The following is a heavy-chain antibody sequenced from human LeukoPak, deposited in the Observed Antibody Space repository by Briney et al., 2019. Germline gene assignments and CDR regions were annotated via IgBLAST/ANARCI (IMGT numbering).Heavy chain of an antibody. Sequence: GGSLRLSCAPSGFTVSDSGLGWVRQAPGKGLEWVAVIWYDGSNKYYADSVKGRFTISRDNAKNTLYLQMNSLRAEDTAVYYCARDQAGTTNAIDSWGQGTLVTVSS. CDR3: ARDQAGTTNAIDS. V-gene: IGHV3-33*01. J-gene: IGHJ4*02. D-gene: IGHD1/OR15-1a*01. CDR1: GFTVSDSG. CDR2: IWYDGSNK.